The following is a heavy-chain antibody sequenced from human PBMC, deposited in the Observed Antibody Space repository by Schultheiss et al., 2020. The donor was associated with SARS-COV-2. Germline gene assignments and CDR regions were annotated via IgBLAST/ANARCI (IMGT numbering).Heavy chain of an antibody. CDR2: ISAYNGNT. CDR1: GYTFTSYG. J-gene: IGHJ4*02. Sequence: ASVKVSCKASGYTFTSYGISWVRQAPGQGLEWMGWISAYNGNTNYAQKLQGRVTMTRDTSTSTVYMELSSLRSEDTAVYYCARGRPNGASIYYFDYWGQGTLVTVSS. D-gene: IGHD5-12*01. CDR3: ARGRPNGASIYYFDY. V-gene: IGHV1-18*01.